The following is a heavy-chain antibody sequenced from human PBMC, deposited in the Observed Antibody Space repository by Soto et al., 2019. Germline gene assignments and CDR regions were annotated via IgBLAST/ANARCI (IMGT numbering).Heavy chain of an antibody. D-gene: IGHD1-26*01. J-gene: IGHJ3*02. V-gene: IGHV1-18*01. Sequence: ASVKVSCKASGYTFTSYGISWVRQAPGQGLEWMGWISAYNGNTNYAQKLQGRVTMTTDTSTSTAYMELRSLRSDDTAVYYCARVGRPDDPRDAFDIWGQGTMVTVSS. CDR3: ARVGRPDDPRDAFDI. CDR1: GYTFTSYG. CDR2: ISAYNGNT.